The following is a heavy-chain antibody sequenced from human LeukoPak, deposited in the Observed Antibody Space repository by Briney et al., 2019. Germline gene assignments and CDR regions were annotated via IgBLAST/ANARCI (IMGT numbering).Heavy chain of an antibody. CDR3: ARTPYYYDSSGYYCDS. Sequence: SETLSLTCSVSGDSISSGGFYWNWIRQHPGKGLEWIGYFYYTGSTYYNPSLKSRVTISVDTSKNQFSLKLTSVTAADTAVYYCARTPYYYDSSGYYCDSWGQGTLVTVSS. J-gene: IGHJ5*01. V-gene: IGHV4-31*03. CDR2: FYYTGST. D-gene: IGHD3-22*01. CDR1: GDSISSGGFY.